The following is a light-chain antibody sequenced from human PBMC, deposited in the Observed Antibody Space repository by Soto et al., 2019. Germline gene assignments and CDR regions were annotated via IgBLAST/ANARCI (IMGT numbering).Light chain of an antibody. CDR2: GAL. V-gene: IGKV3-20*01. J-gene: IGKJ1*01. Sequence: EIVLTQSPGTLSLSPGEGATLSCRASQSVVTSYLAWYQQKYGQSPRLLIYGALYRAPGIPDRVSGSGSGTEFTLSLSRLEPEDFAVYYCQYYDDSMWTFGQGTKVEVK. CDR1: QSVVTSY. CDR3: QYYDDSMWT.